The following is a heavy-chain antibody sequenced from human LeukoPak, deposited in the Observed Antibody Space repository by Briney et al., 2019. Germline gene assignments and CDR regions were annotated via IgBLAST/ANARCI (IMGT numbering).Heavy chain of an antibody. CDR3: ARTYYYGSGSYYIVGTLAVDY. V-gene: IGHV1-2*02. D-gene: IGHD3-10*01. Sequence: ASVKVSCKASGYTFTGYYMHLVRLAPGQGLEWMGWINPNSGGTNYAQKFQGRVTMTRDTSISTAYMELSRLRSDDTAVYYCARTYYYGSGSYYIVGTLAVDYWGQGTLVTVSS. CDR1: GYTFTGYY. J-gene: IGHJ4*02. CDR2: INPNSGGT.